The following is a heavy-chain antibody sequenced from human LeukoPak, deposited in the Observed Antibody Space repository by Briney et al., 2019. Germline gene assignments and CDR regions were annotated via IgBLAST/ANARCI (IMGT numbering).Heavy chain of an antibody. CDR2: VDPEDGET. J-gene: IGHJ4*02. Sequence: ASVKVSCKVSGYTLTELSMHWVRQAPGKGLEWMGGVDPEDGETIYAQKFQGRVTMTEDTSTDTAYMELSRLRSEDTAVYYCATRRPNYDILTGYYRNYFDYWGQGTLVTVSS. CDR3: ATRRPNYDILTGYYRNYFDY. D-gene: IGHD3-9*01. CDR1: GYTLTELS. V-gene: IGHV1-24*01.